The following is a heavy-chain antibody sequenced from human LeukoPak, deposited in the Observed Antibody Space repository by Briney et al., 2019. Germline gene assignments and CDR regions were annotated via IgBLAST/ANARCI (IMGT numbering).Heavy chain of an antibody. V-gene: IGHV4-34*01. CDR2: INHSGST. CDR3: ARGYYGSGSHCCHMDV. Sequence: PSETLSLTCAVYVGSFNGYYWSWIRQPPGKGLEWIGEINHSGSTNYNSSLKSRVTISVDTSKNQFSLKLGSVTAADTAVYYCARGYYGSGSHCCHMDVWGKGTTITVS. D-gene: IGHD3-10*01. CDR1: VGSFNGYY. J-gene: IGHJ6*03.